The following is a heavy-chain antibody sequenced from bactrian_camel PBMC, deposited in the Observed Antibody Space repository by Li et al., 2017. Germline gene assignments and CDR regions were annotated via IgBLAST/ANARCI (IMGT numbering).Heavy chain of an antibody. V-gene: IGHV3S53*01. J-gene: IGHJ6*01. CDR2: ISSDGTT. Sequence: HVQLVESGGGSVQAGGSLKLSCVVSGSIFSMCAMGWYRQAPGKQPLERELIASISSDGTTTYTDSVKGRVTISHDYAKNTMYLQMNSLKPEDTALYYCAAGWPGYGCTWQTSVELGYWGQGTQVTVS. CDR3: AAGWPGYGCTWQTSVELGY. CDR1: GSIFSMCA. D-gene: IGHD6*01.